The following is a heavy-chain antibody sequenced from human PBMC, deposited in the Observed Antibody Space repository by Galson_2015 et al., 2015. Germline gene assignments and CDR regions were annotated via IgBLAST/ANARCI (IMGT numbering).Heavy chain of an antibody. CDR2: ISSSSSTI. CDR3: ARVDFWSGYPPDQ. D-gene: IGHD3-3*01. V-gene: IGHV3-48*02. Sequence: SLRLSCAASGFTFSSYRMNWVRQAPGKGLEWVSYISSSSSTIYYADSVKGRFTISRDNAKNSLYLQMNSLRDEDTAVYYCARVDFWSGYPPDQWGQGTLVTVSS. J-gene: IGHJ4*02. CDR1: GFTFSSYR.